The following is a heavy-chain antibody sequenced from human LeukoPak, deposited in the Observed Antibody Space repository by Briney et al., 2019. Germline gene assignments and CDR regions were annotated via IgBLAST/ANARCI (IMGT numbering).Heavy chain of an antibody. Sequence: GFLRLFFAAPGFTGRSNYMGWVRQGPGKGVELGSVIYSGGSTYYADSVKGRFTISRDNSKNTLYLQMNSLRAEDTAVYYCAREVGATSGWFDPWGQGTLVTVSS. CDR3: AREVGATSGWFDP. J-gene: IGHJ5*02. CDR1: GFTGRSNY. CDR2: IYSGGST. V-gene: IGHV3-66*02. D-gene: IGHD1-26*01.